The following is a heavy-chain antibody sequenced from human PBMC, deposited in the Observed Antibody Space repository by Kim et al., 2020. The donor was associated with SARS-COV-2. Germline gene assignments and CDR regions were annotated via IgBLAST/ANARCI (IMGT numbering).Heavy chain of an antibody. CDR2: IWYDGSNK. CDR1: GFIFSNFG. J-gene: IGHJ4*02. D-gene: IGHD3-22*01. V-gene: IGHV3-33*06. Sequence: GGSLRRSCAASGFIFSNFGMHWVRQAPGKGLEWVAVIWYDGSNKYYADSVKGRFTISRDNSKNTLYLQMDSLRAEDTAVYYCVKSKDHDSSGSYYYFDYWGQGTLVTVSS. CDR3: VKSKDHDSSGSYYYFDY.